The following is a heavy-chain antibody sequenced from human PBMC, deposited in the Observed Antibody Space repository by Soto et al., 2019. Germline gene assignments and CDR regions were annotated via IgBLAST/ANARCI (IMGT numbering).Heavy chain of an antibody. CDR2: IYSGGST. CDR3: ATYTSLDY. CDR1: GFTVSNNY. Sequence: PVGSLRLSGAASGFTVSNNYMSWVRQAPGKGLEWVSLIYSGGSTFYADSVKGRFTISRDNSKNTLFLQMNSLRAEDTAVYFCATYTSLDYWGQGTLVTVSS. J-gene: IGHJ4*02. D-gene: IGHD2-2*02. V-gene: IGHV3-53*01.